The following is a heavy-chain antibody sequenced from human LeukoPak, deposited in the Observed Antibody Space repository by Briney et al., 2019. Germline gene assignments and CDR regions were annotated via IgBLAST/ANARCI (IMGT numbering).Heavy chain of an antibody. CDR1: GFTFSSYT. J-gene: IGHJ4*02. CDR2: ISGSSSYM. Sequence: GSLRLSCAASGFTFSSYTMNWVRQAPGKGLEWVSSISGSSSYMFYADSVKGRFTISRDNTKNLLYLHMNSLRADDTAVYYCARVRDLYRDYWGQGTLVTVSS. CDR3: ARVRDLYRDY. V-gene: IGHV3-21*01. D-gene: IGHD2-2*02.